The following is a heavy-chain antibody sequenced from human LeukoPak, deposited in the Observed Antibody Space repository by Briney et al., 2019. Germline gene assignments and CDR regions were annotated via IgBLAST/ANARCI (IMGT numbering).Heavy chain of an antibody. J-gene: IGHJ4*02. CDR2: FDPEDGET. Sequence: ASVKVSCKVSGSTLTELSMHWVRQAPGKGLEWMGGFDPEDGETIYAQKFQGRVTMTEDTSTDTAYMELSSLRSEDTAVYYCATDRTDDYGEESGIGYWGQGTLVTVSS. D-gene: IGHD4-17*01. CDR1: GSTLTELS. V-gene: IGHV1-24*01. CDR3: ATDRTDDYGEESGIGY.